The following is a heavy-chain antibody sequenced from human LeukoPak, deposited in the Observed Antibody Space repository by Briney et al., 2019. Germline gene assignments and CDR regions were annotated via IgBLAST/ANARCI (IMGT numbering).Heavy chain of an antibody. V-gene: IGHV1-69*06. CDR2: IIPIFGTA. Sequence: ASVKVPCKASGYTFTSYAISWVRQAPGQGLEWMGGIIPIFGTANYAQKFQGRVTITADKYTSTAYMQLSSLISEDRAVYYCARDHGSGREYYYYYYMDVWGKGTTVTVSS. D-gene: IGHD3-10*01. CDR1: GYTFTSYA. CDR3: ARDHGSGREYYYYYYMDV. J-gene: IGHJ6*03.